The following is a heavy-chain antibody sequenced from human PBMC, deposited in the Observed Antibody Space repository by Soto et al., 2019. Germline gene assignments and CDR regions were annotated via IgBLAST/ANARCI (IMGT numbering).Heavy chain of an antibody. Sequence: SVKVSCKASGGTFSSYAISWVRQAPGQGLEWMGGIIPIFGTANYAQKFQGRVTITADESTSTAYMELSSLRSEDTAVYYCARIYDSSGYYKGPFGYWGQGTLVTVSS. D-gene: IGHD3-22*01. CDR1: GGTFSSYA. CDR2: IIPIFGTA. J-gene: IGHJ4*02. V-gene: IGHV1-69*13. CDR3: ARIYDSSGYYKGPFGY.